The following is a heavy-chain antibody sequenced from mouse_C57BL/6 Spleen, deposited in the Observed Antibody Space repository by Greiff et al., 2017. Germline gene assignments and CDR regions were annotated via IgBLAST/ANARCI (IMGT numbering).Heavy chain of an antibody. CDR3: TRSDYGSSYYFDY. D-gene: IGHD1-1*01. V-gene: IGHV1-15*01. Sequence: QVQLQQSGAELVRPGASVTLSCKASGYTFTDYEMHWVKQTPVHGLEWIGAIDPETGGTAYKQKFKGKAILTADKSSSTAYMELRSLTSEDSAVYYCTRSDYGSSYYFDYWGQGTTLTVSS. CDR1: GYTFTDYE. CDR2: IDPETGGT. J-gene: IGHJ2*01.